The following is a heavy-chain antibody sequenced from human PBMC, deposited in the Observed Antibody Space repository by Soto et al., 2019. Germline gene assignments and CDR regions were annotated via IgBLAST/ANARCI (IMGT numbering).Heavy chain of an antibody. CDR1: GFTFSSYA. CDR3: AKDATVIPPEPYCYFDL. Sequence: PGGSLRLSCAASGFTFSSYAMSWVRQAPGKGLEWVSAISGSGGSTYYADSVKGRFTISRDNSKNTLYLQMNSLRAEDTAVYYCAKDATVIPPEPYCYFDLWGRGTLVPIAS. V-gene: IGHV3-23*01. J-gene: IGHJ2*01. D-gene: IGHD4-17*01. CDR2: ISGSGGST.